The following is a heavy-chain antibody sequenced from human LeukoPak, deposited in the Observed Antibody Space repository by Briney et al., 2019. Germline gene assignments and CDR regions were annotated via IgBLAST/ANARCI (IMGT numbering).Heavy chain of an antibody. J-gene: IGHJ4*02. V-gene: IGHV3-11*01. CDR2: ISSSGSTM. CDR1: RFTFSDYY. Sequence: PGGSLRLSCAASRFTFSDYYMTWIRLAPGKGLEWVSYISSSGSTMDYADSAKGRFTISRDNSKNTLYLQMNSLRAEDTAVYYCASLGGYSGGWFVDYWGQGTLVTVSS. CDR3: ASLGGYSGGWFVDY. D-gene: IGHD6-19*01.